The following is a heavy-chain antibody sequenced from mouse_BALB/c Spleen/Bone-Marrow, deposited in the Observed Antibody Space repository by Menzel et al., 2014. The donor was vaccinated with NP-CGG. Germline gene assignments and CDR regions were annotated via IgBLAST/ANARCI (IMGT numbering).Heavy chain of an antibody. CDR2: INPSNGGT. CDR1: GYTFSSYY. V-gene: IGHV1S81*02. CDR3: TRSNYGYWYFDV. Sequence: QVQLQQSGAELVKPGASVKLSCKASGYTFSSYYTYWVKQRPGQGLEWIGEINPSNGGTKFNEKFKSKATLTVDKSSSTAYMQLSSLTSEDSAVYYCTRSNYGYWYFDVWGAGTTVTVSS. D-gene: IGHD1-1*01. J-gene: IGHJ1*01.